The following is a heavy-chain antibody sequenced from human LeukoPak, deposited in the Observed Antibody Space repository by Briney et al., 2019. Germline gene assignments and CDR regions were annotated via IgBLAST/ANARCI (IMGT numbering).Heavy chain of an antibody. CDR3: ARGGVGHGAAAVNFDY. V-gene: IGHV1-2*04. CDR2: INPNSGGT. Sequence: GASVKVSCKASGYTFTGYYMHWVRQAPGQGLEWMGWINPNSGGTNYAQKFQGWVTMTRDTSISTAYMELSRLRSDDTAVYYCARGGVGHGAAAVNFDYWGQGTLVTVSS. D-gene: IGHD6-13*01. J-gene: IGHJ4*02. CDR1: GYTFTGYY.